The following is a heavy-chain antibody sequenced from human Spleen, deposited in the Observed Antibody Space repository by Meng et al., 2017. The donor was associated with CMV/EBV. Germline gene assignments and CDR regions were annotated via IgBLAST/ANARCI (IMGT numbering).Heavy chain of an antibody. CDR3: VRDGDHWNFGS. Sequence: GGSLRLSXPASGFTFSRXXRHWVRQTPERGXXWVSRIKTDGTYSNXXDYVKGRFTISRDNARNTLYLQMNSLRGEDTAVYYCVRDGDHWNFGSWGQGTLVTVSS. CDR1: GFTFSRXX. V-gene: IGHV3-74*01. CDR2: IKTDGTYS. D-gene: IGHD1-1*01. J-gene: IGHJ4*02.